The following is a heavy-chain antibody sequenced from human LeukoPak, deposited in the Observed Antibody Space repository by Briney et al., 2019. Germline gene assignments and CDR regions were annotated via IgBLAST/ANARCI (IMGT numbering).Heavy chain of an antibody. J-gene: IGHJ4*02. CDR2: IWYDGSNK. CDR3: AREWVTVFGGFDY. V-gene: IGHV3-33*01. CDR1: GFTFSSYG. D-gene: IGHD3-3*01. Sequence: GGSLRLSCAASGFTFSSYGMQWVRQAPGKGLEWVAVIWYDGSNKYYADSVKGRFTISRDNSKNTLYLQMDSLRVEDTAVYYCAREWVTVFGGFDYWGQGTLVTVSS.